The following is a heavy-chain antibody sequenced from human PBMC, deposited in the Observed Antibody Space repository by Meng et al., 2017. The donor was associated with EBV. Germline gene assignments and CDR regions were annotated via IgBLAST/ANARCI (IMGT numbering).Heavy chain of an antibody. CDR1: GGSISSSSYY. J-gene: IGHJ4*02. CDR2: IYYSGST. D-gene: IGHD3-10*01. Sequence: QLQLQESGPGLVKPSEXLSLTCTVSGGSISSSSYYWGWIRQPPGKGLEWIGSIYYSGSTYYNPSLKSRVTISVDTSKNQFSLKLSSVTAADTAVYYCARSSPVRFGELSYWGQGTLVTVSS. V-gene: IGHV4-39*07. CDR3: ARSSPVRFGELSY.